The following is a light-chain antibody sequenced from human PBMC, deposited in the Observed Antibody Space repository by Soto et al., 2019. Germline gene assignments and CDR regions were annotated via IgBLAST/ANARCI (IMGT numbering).Light chain of an antibody. CDR3: QSADSLATYVV. J-gene: IGLJ2*01. CDR1: ALPNKY. CDR2: KDT. Sequence: SYELAQPPSVSVSPGQTARITCSGAALPNKYAYWYQQKPGQAPVLVIYKDTERPSGIPDRFSGSSSGTTVTLTISGVQAEDEADYYCQSADSLATYVVLGGGTEVTVL. V-gene: IGLV3-25*03.